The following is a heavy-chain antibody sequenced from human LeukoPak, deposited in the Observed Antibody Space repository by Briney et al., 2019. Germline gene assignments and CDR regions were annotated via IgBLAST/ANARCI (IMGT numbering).Heavy chain of an antibody. CDR1: GFTFSSYS. J-gene: IGHJ4*02. Sequence: PGGPLRLSCAASGFTFSSYSMNWVRQTPGKGLEWVSSINWNGGSTSYADSVKGRFTISRDNAKNSLYLQMNSLRAEDTAVYYCARESLIIAARGYFDYWGQGTLVTVSS. CDR2: INWNGGST. D-gene: IGHD6-6*01. CDR3: ARESLIIAARGYFDY. V-gene: IGHV3-20*04.